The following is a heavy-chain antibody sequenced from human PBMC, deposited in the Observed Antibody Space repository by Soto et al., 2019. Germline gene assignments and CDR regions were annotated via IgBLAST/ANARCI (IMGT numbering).Heavy chain of an antibody. Sequence: GSLRLSCAASGFTFSSYSMNWVRQAPGKGLEWVSSISSSSSYIYYADSVKGRFTISRDNAKNSLYLQMNSLRAEDTAVYYCAREPVWFGELFDGYWGQGTLVTVSS. V-gene: IGHV3-21*01. D-gene: IGHD3-10*01. CDR1: GFTFSSYS. J-gene: IGHJ4*02. CDR2: ISSSSSYI. CDR3: AREPVWFGELFDGY.